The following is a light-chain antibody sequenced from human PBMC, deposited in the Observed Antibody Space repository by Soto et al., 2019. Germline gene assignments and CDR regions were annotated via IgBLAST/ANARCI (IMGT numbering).Light chain of an antibody. V-gene: IGKV1-39*01. J-gene: IGKJ2*01. CDR1: QSVGTS. CDR3: LQCFISPYT. CDR2: AAS. Sequence: DIQMTQSPSSLSASVGDRITISCRASQSVGTSLNWYQHKPGRAPQLLIYAASSLASGVPSRFSGSGYGTYFTRTISSLYPGDLATYFCLQCFISPYTFGQGTNLDI.